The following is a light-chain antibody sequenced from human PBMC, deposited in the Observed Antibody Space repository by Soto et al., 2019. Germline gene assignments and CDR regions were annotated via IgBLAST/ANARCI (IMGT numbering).Light chain of an antibody. CDR3: QQSYSFPPT. J-gene: IGKJ2*01. CDR2: AAS. CDR1: RSVAYF. V-gene: IGKV1-39*01. Sequence: DVQLTQSPTSLSASIGDRVTITCRASRSVAYFLNWYQNKPDQAPELLIYAASTLESGVSSRFSGSGSATDFSLTITNLQPEDFANDFCQQSYSFPPTFGQGTKL.